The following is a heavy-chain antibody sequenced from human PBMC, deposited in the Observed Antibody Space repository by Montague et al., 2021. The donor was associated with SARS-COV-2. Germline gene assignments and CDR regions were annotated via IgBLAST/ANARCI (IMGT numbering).Heavy chain of an antibody. J-gene: IGHJ3*01. CDR2: IYYTGNT. Sequence: SETLSLTCTVSGGSITNNIDYWAWIRQPPGKGLEWIGSIYYTGNTXYNPSLKSRVTISVVTSKNHFTLKLSSVTAAETAVYYCARLKRYFDSSGSPSAFDFWDQGTKVTVSS. CDR3: ARLKRYFDSSGSPSAFDF. D-gene: IGHD3-22*01. CDR1: GGSITNNIDY. V-gene: IGHV4-39*02.